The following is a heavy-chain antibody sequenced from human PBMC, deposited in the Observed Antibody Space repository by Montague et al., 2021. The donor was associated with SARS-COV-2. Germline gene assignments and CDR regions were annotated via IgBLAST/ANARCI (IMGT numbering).Heavy chain of an antibody. J-gene: IGHJ4*02. CDR3: ARDVRYYDFWSGRARTSPDY. Sequence: SETLSLTCTVSGGSISSSNYYWDWIRQPPGKGLEWIGSIYHSGSTYYNPSLKSRVTISVDTSKNQFSLKLSSVTAADTAVYYCARDVRYYDFWSGRARTSPDYWGQGTLVTVSS. CDR1: GGSISSSNYY. D-gene: IGHD3-3*01. CDR2: IYHSGST. V-gene: IGHV4-39*07.